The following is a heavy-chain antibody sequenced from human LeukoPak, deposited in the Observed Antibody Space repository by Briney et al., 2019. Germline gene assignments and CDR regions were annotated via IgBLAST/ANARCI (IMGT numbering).Heavy chain of an antibody. D-gene: IGHD2-2*01. Sequence: PGGSLRLSCVASGFTFTTYAMSWVRRAPGKGLEWVSAVSASDDTTYYADSVKGRFTISRDNSKNTFYLQMSNLRAEDTAIYYCAKRLYCSTTTCYGFDYWGQGTLVTVSS. J-gene: IGHJ4*02. V-gene: IGHV3-23*01. CDR3: AKRLYCSTTTCYGFDY. CDR2: VSASDDTT. CDR1: GFTFTTYA.